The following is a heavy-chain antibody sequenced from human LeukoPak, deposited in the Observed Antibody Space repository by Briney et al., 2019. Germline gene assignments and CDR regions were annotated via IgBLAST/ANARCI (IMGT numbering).Heavy chain of an antibody. D-gene: IGHD6-13*01. CDR2: ITGNGITT. J-gene: IGHJ4*02. CDR1: GLTFDDYA. V-gene: IGHV3-43*02. CDR3: GGSWDYYFDY. Sequence: GGSLRLSCAASGLTFDDYAMHWVRQAPGKGPEWISLITGNGITTSYADSVRGRFTISRDNSKNSLYLQVNSLTTEDSALYYCGGSWDYYFDYWGQGTLVTVSS.